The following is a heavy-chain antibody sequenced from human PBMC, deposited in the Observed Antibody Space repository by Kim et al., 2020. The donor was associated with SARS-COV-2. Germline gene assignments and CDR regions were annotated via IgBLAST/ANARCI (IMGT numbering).Heavy chain of an antibody. V-gene: IGHV3-7*03. J-gene: IGHJ4*02. CDR2: IKEDGSEK. CDR3: AQGFGEFEY. CDR1: GFIFSNYW. D-gene: IGHD3-10*01. Sequence: GGSLRLSCAASGFIFSNYWMSWVRQAPGKGLEWVANIKEDGSEKRYVDSVKGRFSISRDNGKNSLYLQMNSLRAEDTAVYYCAQGFGEFEYWGQGTLVTVSS.